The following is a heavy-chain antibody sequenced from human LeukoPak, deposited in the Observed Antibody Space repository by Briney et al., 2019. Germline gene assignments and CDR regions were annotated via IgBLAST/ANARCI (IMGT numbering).Heavy chain of an antibody. V-gene: IGHV1-2*02. Sequence: GASVKVSCKASGYTFTGYYMHWVRQAPGQGLEWMGWINPNSGDTNYAQHFQGRVTMTRDTSISTAYMELSRLRSDDTAVYYCARGIGAAAGPYYFDYWGQGTLVTVSS. CDR3: ARGIGAAAGPYYFDY. CDR2: INPNSGDT. CDR1: GYTFTGYY. J-gene: IGHJ4*02. D-gene: IGHD6-13*01.